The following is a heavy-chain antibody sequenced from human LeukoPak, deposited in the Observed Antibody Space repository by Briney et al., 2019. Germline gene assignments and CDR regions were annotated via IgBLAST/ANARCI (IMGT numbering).Heavy chain of an antibody. CDR2: MYTGGSS. D-gene: IGHD3-3*01. CDR3: ARDSTIFGMVRYWCFDL. CDR1: GGSISSGSYY. Sequence: SSQTLSLTCTVSGGSISSGSYYWTWIRQPAGKGLEWIGRMYTGGSSNYNPSLKSRVTISVDTSKNQFSLKLSSVTAADTAVYYCARDSTIFGMVRYWCFDLWGRGTLVTVSS. J-gene: IGHJ2*01. V-gene: IGHV4-61*02.